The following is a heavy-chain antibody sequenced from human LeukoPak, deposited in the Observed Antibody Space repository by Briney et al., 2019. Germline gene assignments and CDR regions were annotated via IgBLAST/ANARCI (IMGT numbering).Heavy chain of an antibody. CDR2: IYHSGST. Sequence: PSETLSLTCTVSGYSISSGYYWGWIRQPPGKGLEWIGSIYHSGSTYYNPSLKSRVTISVDTSKNQFSLKLSSVTAADTAVYYCALAEDIVVVVAATPRAFDIWGQGTMVTVSS. CDR1: GYSISSGYY. D-gene: IGHD2-15*01. CDR3: ALAEDIVVVVAATPRAFDI. J-gene: IGHJ3*02. V-gene: IGHV4-38-2*02.